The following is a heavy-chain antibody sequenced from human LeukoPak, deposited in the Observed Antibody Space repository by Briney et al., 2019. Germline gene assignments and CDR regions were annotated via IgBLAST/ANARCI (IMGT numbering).Heavy chain of an antibody. Sequence: GASVKVSCKASGYTFTGYYMHWVRQAPGQGLEWMGWINTNSGGTNYAQKFQGRVTMTRDTSISTAYMELSRLRSDDTAVYYCARELRVIVVVPAASGYVFDPWGQGTLVTVSS. V-gene: IGHV1-2*02. CDR3: ARELRVIVVVPAASGYVFDP. CDR1: GYTFTGYY. D-gene: IGHD2-2*01. J-gene: IGHJ5*02. CDR2: INTNSGGT.